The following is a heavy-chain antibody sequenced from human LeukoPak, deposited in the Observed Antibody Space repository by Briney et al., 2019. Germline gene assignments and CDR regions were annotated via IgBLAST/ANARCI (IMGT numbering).Heavy chain of an antibody. J-gene: IGHJ4*02. V-gene: IGHV3-74*01. CDR1: GFTFSSYA. D-gene: IGHD4-17*01. CDR3: VRGRSEFYGDPTHDY. Sequence: GGSLRLSCAASGFTFSSYAMSWVRQAPGKGLVWVSRIDSDGGTTIYADSVKGRFAISRDNAKNTVYLQMSSLRAEDTAVYYCVRGRSEFYGDPTHDYWGQGTLVTVSS. CDR2: IDSDGGTT.